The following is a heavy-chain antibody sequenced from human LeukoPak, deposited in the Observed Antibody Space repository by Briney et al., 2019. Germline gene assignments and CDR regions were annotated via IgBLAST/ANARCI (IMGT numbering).Heavy chain of an antibody. J-gene: IGHJ3*02. D-gene: IGHD6-19*01. V-gene: IGHV4-34*01. CDR1: GGSLSPHY. CDR3: ARDSLGSSGWYGAFDI. CDR2: INNRGTT. Sequence: PSETLSLTCAVSGGSLSPHYWSWIRQPLGKGLEWIGEINNRGTTNYSPSLKSRVTISVDTSKNQFSLKLSSVTAADTAVYYCARDSLGSSGWYGAFDIWGQGTMVTVSS.